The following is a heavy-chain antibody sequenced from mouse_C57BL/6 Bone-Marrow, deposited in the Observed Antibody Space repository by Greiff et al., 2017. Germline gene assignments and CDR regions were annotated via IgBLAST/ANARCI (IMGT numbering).Heavy chain of an antibody. V-gene: IGHV1-81*01. CDR2: IYPRSGNT. D-gene: IGHD1-1*01. CDR3: ARPLRNYAMDY. CDR1: GYTFTSYG. J-gene: IGHJ4*01. Sequence: QVQLKESGAELARPGASVKLSCKASGYTFTSYGISWVKQRTGQGLEWIGEIYPRSGNTYYNEKFKGKATLTADKSSSTAYMELRSLTSEDSAVYFCARPLRNYAMDYWGQGTSVTVSS.